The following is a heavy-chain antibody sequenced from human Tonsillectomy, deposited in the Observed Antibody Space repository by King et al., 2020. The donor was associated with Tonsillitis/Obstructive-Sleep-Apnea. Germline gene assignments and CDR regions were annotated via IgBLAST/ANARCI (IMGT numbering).Heavy chain of an antibody. Sequence: VQLVESGGGLVQPGGSLRLSCAASGFTFSSYAMSWVRQAPGKGLEWVSAISGSGGSTYYADSVKGRFTISRDNSKNTLYLQMNSLRAEDTAVYYVAKDLRYVGTAGYEAFVIWGQGTWSPSLQ. CDR3: AKDLRYVGTAGYEAFVI. CDR2: ISGSGGST. CDR1: GFTFSSYA. D-gene: IGHD1-1*01. V-gene: IGHV3-23*04. J-gene: IGHJ3*02.